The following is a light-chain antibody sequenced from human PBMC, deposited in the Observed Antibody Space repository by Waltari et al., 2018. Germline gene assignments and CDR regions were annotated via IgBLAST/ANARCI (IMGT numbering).Light chain of an antibody. CDR1: QSVRYN. CDR2: DAS. Sequence: EIVMTQSPATLSVSPGERATLSCRASQSVRYNLVWYQQEPDPAPRLLMDDASSRATGIPDRFSGSGSGTDFILTSSRLEPEDFAVYFCQQYGASLTFGGGTKVEIK. V-gene: IGKV3-20*01. J-gene: IGKJ4*01. CDR3: QQYGASLT.